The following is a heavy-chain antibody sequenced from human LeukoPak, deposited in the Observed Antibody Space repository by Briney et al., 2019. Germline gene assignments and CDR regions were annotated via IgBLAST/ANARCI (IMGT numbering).Heavy chain of an antibody. CDR1: GFTFSSYD. D-gene: IGHD1-26*01. Sequence: PGGSLRLSCAVSGFTFSSYDLNWVRQAPGKGLEWVGFITSKAYGGTTDYAASVKGRFTISRDDSKSIAYLQTNSLKTEDTAVYYCSRHIVGARTYFDYWGQGALVTVS. CDR2: ITSKAYGGTT. V-gene: IGHV3-49*04. J-gene: IGHJ4*02. CDR3: SRHIVGARTYFDY.